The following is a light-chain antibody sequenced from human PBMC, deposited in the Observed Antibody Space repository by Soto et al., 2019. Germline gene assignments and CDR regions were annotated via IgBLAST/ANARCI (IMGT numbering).Light chain of an antibody. J-gene: IGKJ1*01. CDR1: QSVSSN. V-gene: IGKV3-15*01. CDR2: GAS. CDR3: QQYNNWPPWT. Sequence: EIVMMQSPATLSVSPGERATLSCRASQSVSSNLAWYQQKPGQAPRLLIYGASTRATGIPARFSGSGSGTEFTLTISSLQSEDFAVYHCQQYNNWPPWTFGQGTKVDIK.